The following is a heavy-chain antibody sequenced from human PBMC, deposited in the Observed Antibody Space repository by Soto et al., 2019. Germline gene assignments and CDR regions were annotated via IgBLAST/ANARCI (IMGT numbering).Heavy chain of an antibody. D-gene: IGHD2-15*01. CDR1: GGSISSSSYY. V-gene: IGHV4-39*01. CDR3: ARDFCSGGSCYSWPAFDI. J-gene: IGHJ3*02. CDR2: IYYSGST. Sequence: SETLSLTCTVSGGSISSSSYYWGWIRQPPGKGLEWIGSIYYSGSTYYNPSLKSRVTISVDTSKNQFSLKLSSVTAADTAVYYCARDFCSGGSCYSWPAFDIWGQGTTVTVSS.